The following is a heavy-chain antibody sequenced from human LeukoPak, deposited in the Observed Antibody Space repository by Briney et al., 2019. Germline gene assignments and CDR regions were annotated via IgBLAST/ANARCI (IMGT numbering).Heavy chain of an antibody. Sequence: ASVKVSCKASGYTFTSYYMHWVRQAPGQGLEWMGIINPSGGSTSYAQKFQGRVTMTRDTSTSTVYMELSSLRSDDTAVYYCARELTTVDYYDSSGYYSDWGQGTLVTVSS. CDR2: INPSGGST. D-gene: IGHD3-22*01. V-gene: IGHV1-46*01. CDR1: GYTFTSYY. CDR3: ARELTTVDYYDSSGYYSD. J-gene: IGHJ4*02.